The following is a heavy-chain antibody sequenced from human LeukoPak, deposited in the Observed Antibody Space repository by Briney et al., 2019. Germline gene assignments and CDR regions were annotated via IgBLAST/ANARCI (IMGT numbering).Heavy chain of an antibody. Sequence: ASVKVSCKASGGTFSSYAISWVRQAPGQGLEWMGGIIPIFGTANYAQKFQGRVTITADESTSTAYMELSSLRSEDTAVYYCARRGGSYYYYGMDVWGQGTTVTVSS. CDR3: ARRGGSYYYYGMDV. D-gene: IGHD2-15*01. CDR1: GGTFSSYA. V-gene: IGHV1-69*13. CDR2: IIPIFGTA. J-gene: IGHJ6*02.